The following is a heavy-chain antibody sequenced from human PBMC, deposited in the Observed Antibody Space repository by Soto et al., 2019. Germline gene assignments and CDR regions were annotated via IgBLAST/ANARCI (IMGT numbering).Heavy chain of an antibody. D-gene: IGHD2-15*01. CDR2: IGGSGGST. Sequence: EVQLLESGGGLVQPGGSLRLSCAASGFTFSSYAMTWVRQAPGKGLEWVSVIGGSGGSTYYADSVKGRFTISRDNSKNTLYLQMNSLRVEDTALYYCTKDPGRSVPGDYWGQGTLVTVSS. CDR1: GFTFSSYA. J-gene: IGHJ4*02. CDR3: TKDPGRSVPGDY. V-gene: IGHV3-23*01.